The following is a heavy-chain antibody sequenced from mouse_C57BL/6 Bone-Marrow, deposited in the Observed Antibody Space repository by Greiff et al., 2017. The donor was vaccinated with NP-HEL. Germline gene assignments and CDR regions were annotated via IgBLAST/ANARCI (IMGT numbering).Heavy chain of an antibody. J-gene: IGHJ3*01. V-gene: IGHV1-53*01. D-gene: IGHD1-1*01. CDR2: INPSNGGT. Sequence: QVQLQQPGTELVKPGASVKLSCKASGYTFTSYWMHWVKQRPGQGLEWIGNINPSNGGTNYNEKFKGKATLTVDKASSTVYMQLSSLTSEDSAVYYYARGYYGSSLWFAYWGQGTLVTVSA. CDR3: ARGYYGSSLWFAY. CDR1: GYTFTSYW.